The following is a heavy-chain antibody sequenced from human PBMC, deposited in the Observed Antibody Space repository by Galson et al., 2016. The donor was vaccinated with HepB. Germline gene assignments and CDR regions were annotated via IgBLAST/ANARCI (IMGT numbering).Heavy chain of an antibody. D-gene: IGHD5-24*01. J-gene: IGHJ3*02. CDR3: TRGLGKLLQFDAFDI. Sequence: SLRLSCAASGFTFINAWMTWVRQAPGKGLEWVGRIKSKTDGVTTDYGAPVRGRFTISRDDSKNTVYLQMNRLKSEDTAVYYCTRGLGKLLQFDAFDIWGQGTMVTVSS. CDR2: IKSKTDGVTT. V-gene: IGHV3-15*01. CDR1: GFTFINAW.